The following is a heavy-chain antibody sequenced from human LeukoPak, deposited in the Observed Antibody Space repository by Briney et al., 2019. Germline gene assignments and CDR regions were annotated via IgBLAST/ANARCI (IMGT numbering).Heavy chain of an antibody. CDR2: IYYSGST. Sequence: KPSETLSLTCTVSGDSISSYYWSWIRQPPGKGLEWIGYIYYSGSTNYDPSLKSRVTISVDTSKNQFSLKLSSVTAADTAVYYCARSSGGRTLRYFDWLSHPYYFDYWGQGTLVTVSS. V-gene: IGHV4-59*01. CDR1: GDSISSYY. CDR3: ARSSGGRTLRYFDWLSHPYYFDY. D-gene: IGHD3-9*01. J-gene: IGHJ4*02.